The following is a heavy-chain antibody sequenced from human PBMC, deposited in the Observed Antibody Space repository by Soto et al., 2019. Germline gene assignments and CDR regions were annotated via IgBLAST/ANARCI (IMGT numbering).Heavy chain of an antibody. CDR2: IYYSGST. Sequence: SETLSLTCTVSGGSISSSSYYWGWIRQPPGKGLEWIGSIYYSGSTYYNPSLKSRVTISVDTSKNQFSLKLSSVTAADTAVYYCALGIPNYYYYYGMDVWGQGTTVTVSS. CDR3: ALGIPNYYYYYGMDV. CDR1: GGSISSSSYY. J-gene: IGHJ6*02. V-gene: IGHV4-39*01. D-gene: IGHD7-27*01.